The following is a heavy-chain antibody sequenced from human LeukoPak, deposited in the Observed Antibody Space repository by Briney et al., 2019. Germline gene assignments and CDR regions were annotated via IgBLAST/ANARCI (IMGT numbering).Heavy chain of an antibody. D-gene: IGHD4-17*01. CDR3: ARAQTVSMTTVTPEEAYYFDY. V-gene: IGHV4-4*07. J-gene: IGHJ4*02. Sequence: SETLSLTCTVSGGSISSYYWSWIRQPAGKGLEWIGRIYTSGSTNYNPSLKSRVTMSVDTSKNQFSLKLSSVTAADTAVYYCARAQTVSMTTVTPEEAYYFDYWGQGTLVTVSS. CDR1: GGSISSYY. CDR2: IYTSGST.